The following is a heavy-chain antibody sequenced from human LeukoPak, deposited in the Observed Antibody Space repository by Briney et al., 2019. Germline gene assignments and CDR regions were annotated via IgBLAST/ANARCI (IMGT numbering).Heavy chain of an antibody. V-gene: IGHV3-23*01. Sequence: GGSLRLSCAASGFTFSSHALSWVRQAPGKGLEWVSSLSGSGYNTYYADSGKGRFTISRDNSKNTGYLQMNSLRAEDTAVYYCAKDPYGTRYFDYWGQGTLVTVSS. D-gene: IGHD2-2*01. CDR1: GFTFSSHA. J-gene: IGHJ4*02. CDR3: AKDPYGTRYFDY. CDR2: LSGSGYNT.